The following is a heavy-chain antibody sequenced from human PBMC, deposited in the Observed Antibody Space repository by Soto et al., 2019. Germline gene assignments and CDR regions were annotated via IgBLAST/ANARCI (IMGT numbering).Heavy chain of an antibody. Sequence: PSETLSLTCTVSGGTISGWYWSWIRQPPGKGLEWIGYIYYSGSTNCNPSLKSRVTISVDTSKNQFSLKLSSVTAADTAVYYCASRYGSAIDYWGQGTLVTVS. CDR3: ASRYGSAIDY. CDR2: IYYSGST. D-gene: IGHD1-26*01. CDR1: GGTISGWY. V-gene: IGHV4-59*08. J-gene: IGHJ4*02.